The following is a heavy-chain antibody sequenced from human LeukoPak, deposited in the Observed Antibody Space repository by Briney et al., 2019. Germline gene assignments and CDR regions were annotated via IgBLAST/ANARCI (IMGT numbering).Heavy chain of an antibody. D-gene: IGHD1-14*01. V-gene: IGHV3-53*01. J-gene: IGHJ4*02. Sequence: ETLSLTCAVYGGSFSGNYMSWVRQAPGKGLEWVSTIYSGGSTYYADSVKGRFTISRDNSKNTLYLQMNSLRAEDTAVYYCARGNPGGEYYWGQGTLVTVSS. CDR2: IYSGGST. CDR1: GGSFSGNY. CDR3: ARGNPGGEYY.